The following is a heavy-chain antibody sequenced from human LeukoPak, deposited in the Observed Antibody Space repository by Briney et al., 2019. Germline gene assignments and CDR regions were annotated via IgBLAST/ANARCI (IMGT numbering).Heavy chain of an antibody. Sequence: PSEALSLTCTVSGGSISSSSYYWGWIRQPPGEGLVWIGSIYYSGSIYYNPSLKSRVTISVDTSKNQFSLKLSSVTAADTAVYYCARVRGNDYGDRWFDPWGQGTLVTVSS. V-gene: IGHV4-39*07. CDR2: IYYSGSI. D-gene: IGHD4-17*01. J-gene: IGHJ5*02. CDR1: GGSISSSSYY. CDR3: ARVRGNDYGDRWFDP.